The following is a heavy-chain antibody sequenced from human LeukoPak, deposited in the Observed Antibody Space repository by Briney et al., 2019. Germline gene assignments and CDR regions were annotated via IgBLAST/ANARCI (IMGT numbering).Heavy chain of an antibody. CDR3: ARGSLLTGFDY. D-gene: IGHD5-24*01. J-gene: IGHJ4*02. V-gene: IGHV4-39*07. CDR2: IYHSGST. CDR1: GGSISSGGYY. Sequence: SETLSLTCTVSGGSISSGGYYWSWIRQPPGKGLEWIGEIYHSGSTNYNPSLKSRVTISVDKSKNQFSLKLSSVTAADTAVYYCARGSLLTGFDYWGQGTLVTVSS.